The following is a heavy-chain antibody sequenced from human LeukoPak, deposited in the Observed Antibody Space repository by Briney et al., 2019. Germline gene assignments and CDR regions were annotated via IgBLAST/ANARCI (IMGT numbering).Heavy chain of an antibody. CDR3: AKDTRGDYYGSGSPFDY. CDR1: GFTFSSYA. Sequence: GGSLRLSCAASGFTFSSYAMSWVRQAPGKGLEWVSAISGSGGSTYYADSVKGRFTISRDNSKNTLYLQMNSLRAEDTAVYYCAKDTRGDYYGSGSPFDYWGQGTLVTVSS. D-gene: IGHD3-10*01. CDR2: ISGSGGST. V-gene: IGHV3-23*01. J-gene: IGHJ4*02.